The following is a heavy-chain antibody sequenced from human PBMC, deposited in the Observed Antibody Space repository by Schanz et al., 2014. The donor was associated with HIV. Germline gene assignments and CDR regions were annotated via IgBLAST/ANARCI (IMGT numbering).Heavy chain of an antibody. CDR1: GFTFDSFG. CDR2: ISYDGTNK. Sequence: QVQLAESGGGVVRPGRSLRLSCAASGFTFDSFGMHWVRQAPGKGLEWVAVISYDGTNKKFADSVKGRFTMSRDNSKNTLYLQMNRVRADDTAVYYCAKDRNHYDSRYRGKGNYYYYYGMDVWGQGTTVTVSS. J-gene: IGHJ6*02. D-gene: IGHD3-22*01. CDR3: AKDRNHYDSRYRGKGNYYYYYGMDV. V-gene: IGHV3-30*18.